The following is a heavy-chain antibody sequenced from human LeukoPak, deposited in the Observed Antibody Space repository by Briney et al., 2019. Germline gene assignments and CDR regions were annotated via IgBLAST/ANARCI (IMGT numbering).Heavy chain of an antibody. Sequence: AGGSLRLSCAASGFTLSDYSMNWVRQAPGKGLEWLSYISRSSSDIAYADSVKGRFTISRDNAKNSLYLQMNSLRVEDTALYFCARDINWSFDYWGQGALVTVSP. D-gene: IGHD1-1*01. CDR3: ARDINWSFDY. V-gene: IGHV3-21*05. CDR1: GFTLSDYS. J-gene: IGHJ4*02. CDR2: ISRSSSDI.